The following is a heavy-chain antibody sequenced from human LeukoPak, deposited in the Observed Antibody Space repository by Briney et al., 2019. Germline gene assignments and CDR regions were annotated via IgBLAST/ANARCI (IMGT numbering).Heavy chain of an antibody. D-gene: IGHD3-9*01. CDR1: GYTFTNYA. CDR3: ARGYYDLLTGHVVTYYFDY. CDR2: INAGNGKT. V-gene: IGHV1-3*01. Sequence: ASVKVSCKASGYTFTNYAVHWVRQAPGQGLEWMGWINAGNGKTNYSQKFQVRVTLTRDTSASTVYMELSSLRSEDTAVYYCARGYYDLLTGHVVTYYFDYWGQGTLVTVSS. J-gene: IGHJ4*02.